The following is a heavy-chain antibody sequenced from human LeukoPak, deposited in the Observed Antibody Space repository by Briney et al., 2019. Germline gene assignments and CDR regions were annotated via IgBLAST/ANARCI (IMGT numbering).Heavy chain of an antibody. CDR2: ISYDGSNK. CDR1: GFTFSNYG. CDR3: AKDQAYSGSSPFDY. V-gene: IGHV3-30*18. Sequence: PGGSLRLSCAASGFTFSNYGMHWVRQAPGKGLEWVAVISYDGSNKYYADSVKGRFTISRDNSKNTLYLQMNSLRAEDTAVYYCAKDQAYSGSSPFDYWGQGTLVTVSS. J-gene: IGHJ4*02. D-gene: IGHD1-26*01.